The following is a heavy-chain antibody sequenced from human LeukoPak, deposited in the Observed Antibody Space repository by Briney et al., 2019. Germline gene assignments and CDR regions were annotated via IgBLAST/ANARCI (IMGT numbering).Heavy chain of an antibody. D-gene: IGHD6-13*01. V-gene: IGHV3-30*02. Sequence: GGSLRLSCAASGFTFSSYGMHWVRQAPGKGLEWVAFIRYDGSNKYYADSVKGRFTISRDNSKNTLYLQMNSLRAEDTAVYYCAYALAAAGTGEGDYWGQGTLVTVSS. CDR1: GFTFSSYG. CDR2: IRYDGSNK. CDR3: AYALAAAGTGEGDY. J-gene: IGHJ4*02.